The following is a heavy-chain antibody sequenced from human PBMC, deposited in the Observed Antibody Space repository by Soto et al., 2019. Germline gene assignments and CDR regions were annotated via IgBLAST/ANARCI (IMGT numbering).Heavy chain of an antibody. CDR2: ISYDGSNK. J-gene: IGHJ6*02. D-gene: IGHD3-22*01. CDR1: GFTFSSYA. Sequence: GSLSLSCAASGFTFSSYAMHWVRQAPGKGLEWVAVISYDGSNKYYADSVKGRFTISRDNSKNTLYLQMNSLRAEDTAVYYCARETPYYYHSSGHLDVWGQGTTVTVSS. CDR3: ARETPYYYHSSGHLDV. V-gene: IGHV3-30-3*01.